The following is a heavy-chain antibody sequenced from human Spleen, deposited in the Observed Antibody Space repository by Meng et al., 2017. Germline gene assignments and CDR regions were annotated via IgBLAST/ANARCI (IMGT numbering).Heavy chain of an antibody. V-gene: IGHV1-18*01. CDR1: GYTFTSYD. CDR3: ATRGNPYLNC. CDR2: INTYNGKT. Sequence: QVQLVPSGAGVKKPGASVKVSCKASGYTFTSYDINWVRQAPGQGLEWLGWINTYNGKTDYAQKFQGRITMTTDTFTSTAYMELRNLRSDDTAVYYCATRGNPYLNCWGQGTLVTVSS. J-gene: IGHJ4*02.